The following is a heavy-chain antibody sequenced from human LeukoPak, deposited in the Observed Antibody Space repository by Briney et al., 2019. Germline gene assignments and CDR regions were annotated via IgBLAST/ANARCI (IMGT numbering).Heavy chain of an antibody. CDR3: ARWDDILTGQPSNY. Sequence: ASVKVSCKASGYTFTSYDINWVRQATGHGLEWMGWMSPNTGNTGYAQKFQGRVTMTRNTSISTAYMELSSLRSEDTAVYYCARWDDILTGQPSNYWGQGTLVTVSS. CDR2: MSPNTGNT. D-gene: IGHD3-9*01. V-gene: IGHV1-8*01. CDR1: GYTFTSYD. J-gene: IGHJ4*01.